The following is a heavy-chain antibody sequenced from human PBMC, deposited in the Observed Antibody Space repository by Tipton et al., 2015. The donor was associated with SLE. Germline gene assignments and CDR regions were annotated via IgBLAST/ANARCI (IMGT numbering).Heavy chain of an antibody. CDR2: IIHTGST. CDR3: ARGLFGWELPY. D-gene: IGHD1-26*01. J-gene: IGHJ4*02. CDR1: GGSFSGYY. V-gene: IGHV4-34*01. Sequence: LRLSCAVYGGSFSGYYWSWIRQPPGEGLEWIGEIIHTGSTNYNPSLKSRVTISVDTSKNQFSLKLSSVTAADTAVYYCARGLFGWELPYWGQGTLVTVSS.